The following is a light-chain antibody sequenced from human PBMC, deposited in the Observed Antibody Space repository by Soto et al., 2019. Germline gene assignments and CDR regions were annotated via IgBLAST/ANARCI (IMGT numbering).Light chain of an antibody. CDR2: DAS. V-gene: IGKV3-11*01. CDR1: QSVSSY. CDR3: QQRSNWPT. J-gene: IGKJ3*01. Sequence: EIVLTQSPATLSLSPGARATLSCRASQSVSSYLAWYQQKPGQAPRLLIYDASNRATGIPARFSGSGSGTDFTLTISSLEPDDFAVYYCQQRSNWPTFGPGTKVDIK.